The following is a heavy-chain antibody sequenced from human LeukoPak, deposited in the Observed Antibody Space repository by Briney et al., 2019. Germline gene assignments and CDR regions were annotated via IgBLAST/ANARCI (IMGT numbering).Heavy chain of an antibody. V-gene: IGHV5-51*01. D-gene: IGHD3-22*01. CDR3: ARRDYYDGWRTFDY. CDR2: YPGDSDT. J-gene: IGHJ4*02. Sequence: YPGDSDTRYSPSFQGQVTISADKSISTAYLQWSSLKASDTAMYYCARRDYYDGWRTFDYWGQGTLVTVSS.